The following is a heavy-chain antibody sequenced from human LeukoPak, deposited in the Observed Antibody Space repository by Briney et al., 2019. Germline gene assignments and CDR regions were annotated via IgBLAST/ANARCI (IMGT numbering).Heavy chain of an antibody. CDR1: GFTFSTYN. V-gene: IGHV3-21*01. CDR2: ISSSSNYI. J-gene: IGHJ3*02. Sequence: GGSLRLSCAASGFTFSTYNMNWVRQAPGKGLEWVSSISSSSNYIYYADSVKGRFTISRDNAKNSLYLQMNTLRAEDTDVYYCARDVGASAPDAFDIWGQGTMVTVSS. CDR3: ARDVGASAPDAFDI. D-gene: IGHD1-26*01.